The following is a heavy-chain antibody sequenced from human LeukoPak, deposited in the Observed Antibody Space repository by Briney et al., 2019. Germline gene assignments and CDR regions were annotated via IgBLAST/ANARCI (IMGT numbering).Heavy chain of an antibody. CDR3: ARLDCSSTSCPPNWFDP. CDR1: GGSISSSSYY. D-gene: IGHD2-2*01. J-gene: IGHJ5*02. V-gene: IGHV4-39*01. Sequence: PTETLPLTCTVSGGSISSSSYYWGWIRQPPGKGLEWIGSIYYSGSTYYNPSLKSRVTISVDTSKNQFSLKLSSVTAADTAVYYCARLDCSSTSCPPNWFDPWGQGTL. CDR2: IYYSGST.